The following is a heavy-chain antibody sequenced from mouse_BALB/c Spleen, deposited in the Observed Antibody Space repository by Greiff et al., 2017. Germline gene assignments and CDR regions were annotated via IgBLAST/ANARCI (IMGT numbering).Heavy chain of an antibody. D-gene: IGHD1-1*01. CDR2: INPSTGYT. Sequence: QVQLQQSGAELAKPGASVKMSCKASGYTFTSYWMHWVKQRPGQGLEWIGYINPSTGYTEYNQKFKDKATLTADKSSSTAYMQLSSLTSEDSAVYYCARGDYYGSSYGAYRGQGTLVTVSA. CDR1: GYTFTSYW. J-gene: IGHJ3*01. CDR3: ARGDYYGSSYGAY. V-gene: IGHV1-7*01.